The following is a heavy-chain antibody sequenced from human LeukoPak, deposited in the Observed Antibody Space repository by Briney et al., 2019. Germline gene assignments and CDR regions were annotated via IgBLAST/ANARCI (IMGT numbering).Heavy chain of an antibody. Sequence: GGSLRLSCVASGFIVSNNYMSWVRQAPGKGLEWVSVLYNAGSTYYAESVKGRFTVSRDNSKNTLSLQMNSLRAEDTAVYHCARMMTDFDGSGHDIQRGAFDIWGQGTMVTVS. CDR3: ARMMTDFDGSGHDIQRGAFDI. D-gene: IGHD5-12*01. J-gene: IGHJ3*02. V-gene: IGHV3-66*02. CDR2: LYNAGST. CDR1: GFIVSNNY.